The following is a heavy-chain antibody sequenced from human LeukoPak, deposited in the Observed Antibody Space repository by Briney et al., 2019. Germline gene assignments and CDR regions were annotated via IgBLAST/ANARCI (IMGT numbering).Heavy chain of an antibody. CDR3: ARTPLPIAVSAAYNWFDP. J-gene: IGHJ5*02. CDR1: GFTFSSYA. V-gene: IGHV3-23*01. Sequence: PGGSLRLSCAASGFTFSSYAMSWVRQAPGKGLEWVAGIRDSGETTYYADSVEGRFTISRENSKKTLYLLMHSLRVEDTAVYYCARTPLPIAVSAAYNWFDPWGQGAQVTVSS. D-gene: IGHD6-19*01. CDR2: IRDSGETT.